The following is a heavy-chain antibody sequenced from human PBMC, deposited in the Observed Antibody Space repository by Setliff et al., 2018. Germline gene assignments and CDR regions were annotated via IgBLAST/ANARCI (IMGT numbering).Heavy chain of an antibody. Sequence: GGSLRLSCAASGFTFSDYWMHWVRQAPGKGLVWVSRVDSDGSSTKYADSVKGRFTISRDNTKNTLYLQMNSLRAEDTAVYYCASGLERGYLFEHWGQGVQVTVSS. V-gene: IGHV3-74*03. CDR1: GFTFSDYW. CDR2: VDSDGSST. J-gene: IGHJ4*02. CDR3: ASGLERGYLFEH. D-gene: IGHD1-1*01.